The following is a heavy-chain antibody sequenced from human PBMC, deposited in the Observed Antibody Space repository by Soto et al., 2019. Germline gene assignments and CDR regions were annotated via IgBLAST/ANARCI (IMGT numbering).Heavy chain of an antibody. CDR3: ARGSFSSSSSWFDP. CDR2: IYYSGNT. J-gene: IGHJ5*02. Sequence: QVQLQESGPGLVKPSQTLSLTCSVSGGSISSGDYYWTWIRQHPGKGLEWIGYIYYSGNTYYNPSLQSRVSISLDTSKNQFSLNLYSVTAADTAMYYCARGSFSSSSSWFDPWGQGTLVTVSS. CDR1: GGSISSGDYY. V-gene: IGHV4-31*03. D-gene: IGHD6-6*01.